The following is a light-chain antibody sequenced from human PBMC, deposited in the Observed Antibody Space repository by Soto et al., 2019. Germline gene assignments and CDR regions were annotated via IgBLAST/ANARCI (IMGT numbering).Light chain of an antibody. CDR1: QSVSSY. Sequence: EILLTHSPATLSLSPGERATLSCRARQSVSSYLAWYQQKPGQAPRLLIYDASNRATGIPARFSGSGSGTDFTLTISSLEPEDFAVYYCQQEVTFGPGTKVDIK. J-gene: IGKJ3*01. CDR3: QQEVT. V-gene: IGKV3-11*01. CDR2: DAS.